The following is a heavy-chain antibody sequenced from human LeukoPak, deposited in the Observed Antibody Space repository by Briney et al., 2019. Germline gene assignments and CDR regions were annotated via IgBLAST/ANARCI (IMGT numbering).Heavy chain of an antibody. J-gene: IGHJ6*02. CDR1: GYTFTGYY. Sequence: ASVKVSCKASGYTFTGYYMHWVRQAPGQGLEWMGWINANSGGTNYAQKFQGRVTMTRDTSISTAYMELSRLRSDDTAVYYCAREGSIVVVPAAADVGFYGMDVWRRGTTVTVSS. CDR2: INANSGGT. CDR3: AREGSIVVVPAAADVGFYGMDV. D-gene: IGHD2-2*01. V-gene: IGHV1-2*02.